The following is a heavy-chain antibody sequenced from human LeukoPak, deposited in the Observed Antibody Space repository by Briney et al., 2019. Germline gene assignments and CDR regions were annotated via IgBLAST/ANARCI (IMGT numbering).Heavy chain of an antibody. V-gene: IGHV1-69*13. CDR3: ARGTLYGDYSRAPIDY. J-gene: IGHJ4*02. D-gene: IGHD4-17*01. Sequence: GASVKVSCKASGGTFSSYAISWVRQAPGQGLEWMGGITPIFGTANYAQKFQGRVTITADESTSTAYMELSSLRSEDTAVYYCARGTLYGDYSRAPIDYWGQGTLVTVSS. CDR2: ITPIFGTA. CDR1: GGTFSSYA.